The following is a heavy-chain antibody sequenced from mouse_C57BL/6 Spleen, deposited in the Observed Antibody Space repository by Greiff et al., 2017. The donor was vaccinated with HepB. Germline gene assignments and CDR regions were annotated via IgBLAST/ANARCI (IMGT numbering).Heavy chain of an antibody. D-gene: IGHD1-1*01. Sequence: VQGVESGAELARPGASVKMSCKASGYTFTSYTMHWVKQRPGQGLEWIGYINPSSGYTKYNQKFKDKATLTADKSSSTAYMQLSSLTSEDSAVYYCARDTTVVPLAMDYWGQGTSVTVSS. CDR1: GYTFTSYT. J-gene: IGHJ4*01. V-gene: IGHV1-4*01. CDR2: INPSSGYT. CDR3: ARDTTVVPLAMDY.